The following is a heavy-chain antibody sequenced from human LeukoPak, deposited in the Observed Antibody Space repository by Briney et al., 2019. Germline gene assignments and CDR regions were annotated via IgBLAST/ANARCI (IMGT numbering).Heavy chain of an antibody. Sequence: GGSLRLSCAASGFTVSSSYMSWVRQAPGKGLERVSVIYSGGSTYYADSVKGRFTISRDNSKNTLYLQMNSLRAEDTAVYYCARSADYDILTGYYSDWGQGTLVSVSS. CDR3: ARSADYDILTGYYSD. D-gene: IGHD3-9*01. J-gene: IGHJ4*02. V-gene: IGHV3-66*02. CDR1: GFTVSSSY. CDR2: IYSGGST.